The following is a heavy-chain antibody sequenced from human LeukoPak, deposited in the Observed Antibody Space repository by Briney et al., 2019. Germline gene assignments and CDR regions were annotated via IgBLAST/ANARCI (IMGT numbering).Heavy chain of an antibody. V-gene: IGHV4-39*07. D-gene: IGHD6-6*01. Sequence: KSGGSLRLSCAASGFTFSSYSMNWVRQPPGKGLEWIGTIYYSGTTYYNPSLKSRVTISIDTSKNHFSLKLSSVTAADTAIYYCARDFSSSSTVYYYYYMDVWGKGTTVTVSS. CDR1: GFTFSSYS. J-gene: IGHJ6*03. CDR2: IYYSGTT. CDR3: ARDFSSSSTVYYYYYMDV.